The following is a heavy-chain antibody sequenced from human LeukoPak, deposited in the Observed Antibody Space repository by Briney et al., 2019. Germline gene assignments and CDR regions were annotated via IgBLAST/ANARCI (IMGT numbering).Heavy chain of an antibody. Sequence: ASVKVSCKASGYTFTSYGISWVRQAPGQGLEGMGWISAYNGNTNYAQKLQGRVTMTTDTSTSTAYMELRSLRSDDTAVYYCARAMVRGVINPAFDYWGQGTLVTVSS. V-gene: IGHV1-18*01. J-gene: IGHJ4*02. CDR1: GYTFTSYG. CDR2: ISAYNGNT. D-gene: IGHD3-10*01. CDR3: ARAMVRGVINPAFDY.